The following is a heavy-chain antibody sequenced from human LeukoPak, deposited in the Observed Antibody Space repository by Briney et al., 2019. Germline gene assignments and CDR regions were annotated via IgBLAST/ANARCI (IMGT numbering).Heavy chain of an antibody. V-gene: IGHV4-34*01. Sequence: SETLSLTCAVYGGSFSGYYWSWIRQPPGKGLEWIGEINHSGSTNYNPSLKSRVSISIDTSKKKLSLRLTSVTAADSAVYYCASSFYYDSRDYWGQGTLVTVSS. D-gene: IGHD3-22*01. CDR3: ASSFYYDSRDY. CDR2: INHSGST. J-gene: IGHJ4*02. CDR1: GGSFSGYY.